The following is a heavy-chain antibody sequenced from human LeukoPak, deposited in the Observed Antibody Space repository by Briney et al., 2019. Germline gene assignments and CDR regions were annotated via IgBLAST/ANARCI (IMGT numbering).Heavy chain of an antibody. D-gene: IGHD2-2*02. J-gene: IGHJ5*02. CDR1: GGSFSGYY. V-gene: IGHV4-34*01. Sequence: PETLSLTCAVYGGSFSGYYWSWIRQPPGKGLEWIGEINHSGSTNYNPSLKSRVTISVDTSKNQFSLKLSSVTAADTAVYYCARGKHCSSTSCYNGIYWFDPWGQGTLVTVSS. CDR2: INHSGST. CDR3: ARGKHCSSTSCYNGIYWFDP.